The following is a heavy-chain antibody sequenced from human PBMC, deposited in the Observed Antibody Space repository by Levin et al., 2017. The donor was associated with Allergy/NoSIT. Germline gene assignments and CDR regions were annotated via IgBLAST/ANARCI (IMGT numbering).Heavy chain of an antibody. J-gene: IGHJ6*02. D-gene: IGHD2-15*01. V-gene: IGHV5-51*01. CDR1: GYSFTSYW. Sequence: GESLKISCKGSGYSFTSYWIGWVRQMPGKGLEWMGIIYPGGSDTRYSPSFQGQVTFSAAKSISTPYLQGGSLKASDAAMYYCARAGYCSGGSCYSAYYYYGMDLWGQGTTVTVSS. CDR3: ARAGYCSGGSCYSAYYYYGMDL. CDR2: IYPGGSDT.